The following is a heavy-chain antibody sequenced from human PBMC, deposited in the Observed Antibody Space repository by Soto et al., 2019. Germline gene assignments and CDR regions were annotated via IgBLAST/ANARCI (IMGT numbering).Heavy chain of an antibody. D-gene: IGHD7-27*01. CDR3: ARNNLGLDY. J-gene: IGHJ4*02. CDR1: GGSISSYY. CDR2: IYYTGST. Sequence: SETLSLTCAVSGGSISSYYWSWIRQPPGKGLEWIGYIYYTGSTNYNPSLKSRVTISLDTSKNQFSLNLSSVTAADTAVYYCARNNLGLDYWGQGALVTVYS. V-gene: IGHV4-59*08.